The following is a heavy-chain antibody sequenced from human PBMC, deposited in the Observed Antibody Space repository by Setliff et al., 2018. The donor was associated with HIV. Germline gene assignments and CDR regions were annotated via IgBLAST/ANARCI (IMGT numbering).Heavy chain of an antibody. CDR1: GYTFTDYY. CDR3: ARDDGFDI. J-gene: IGHJ3*02. Sequence: ASVKVSCKASGYTFTDYYIHWVRQAPGQGLEWMGRINPNSGGTNYAQKFQGRVTMTRDTSISSAYMELSRLKSDDTAGYYCARDDGFDIWGQGTMVTVSS. CDR2: INPNSGGT. V-gene: IGHV1-2*06.